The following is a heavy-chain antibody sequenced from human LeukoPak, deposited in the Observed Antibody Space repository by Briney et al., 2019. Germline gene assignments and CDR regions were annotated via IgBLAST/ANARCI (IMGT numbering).Heavy chain of an antibody. Sequence: SETLSLTCTVSGGSISSYYWSWIRQPPGKGLEWIGYIYHSGSTYYNPSLKSRVTISVDRSKNQFSLKLSSVTAADTAVYYCARASRITIFGVAKGAFDIWGQGTMVTVSS. V-gene: IGHV4-59*12. CDR1: GGSISSYY. CDR2: IYHSGST. D-gene: IGHD3-3*01. J-gene: IGHJ3*02. CDR3: ARASRITIFGVAKGAFDI.